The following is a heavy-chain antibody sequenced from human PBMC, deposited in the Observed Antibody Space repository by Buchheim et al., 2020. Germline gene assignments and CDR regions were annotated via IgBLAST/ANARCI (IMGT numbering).Heavy chain of an antibody. CDR1: GASVSSGSW. CDR2: MHHGGST. J-gene: IGHJ4*02. CDR3: ARAPSKDYYFDY. Sequence: QVQLQESGPGLVKPSGTLSLTCDVSGASVSSGSWWAWVRQPPGKGLEWLGEMHHGGSTNYNPSLKSRVTISVDKSTNQFSLKLTSVTAADTAVYYCARAPSKDYYFDYWGQGTL. V-gene: IGHV4-4*02.